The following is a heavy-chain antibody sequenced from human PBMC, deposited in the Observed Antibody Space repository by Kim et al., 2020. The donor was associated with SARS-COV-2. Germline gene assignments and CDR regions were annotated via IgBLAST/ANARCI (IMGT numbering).Heavy chain of an antibody. V-gene: IGHV1-3*01. D-gene: IGHD6-19*01. J-gene: IGHJ4*02. Sequence: TKYSQKVQGRVSITRDTSASTAYMELSSLTSEDTAVYYCARGSSGLRDYWGQGTLVTVSS. CDR2: T. CDR3: ARGSSGLRDY.